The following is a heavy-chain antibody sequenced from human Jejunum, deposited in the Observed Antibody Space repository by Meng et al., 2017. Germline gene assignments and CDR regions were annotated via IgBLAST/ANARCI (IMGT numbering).Heavy chain of an antibody. CDR3: ARIAALVAHGGCDF. J-gene: IGHJ4*02. V-gene: IGHV3-23*01. CDR1: GFTFSSHA. D-gene: IGHD5-12*01. CDR2: ISRGADQT. Sequence: GGSLRLSCEASGFTFSSHAMYWVRQAPGKGLESVSAISRGADQTFYADSVRGRFTISRDNSKKNLYFQMDNLRGEDTTLYYCARIAALVAHGGCDFWGQGTQVTVSS.